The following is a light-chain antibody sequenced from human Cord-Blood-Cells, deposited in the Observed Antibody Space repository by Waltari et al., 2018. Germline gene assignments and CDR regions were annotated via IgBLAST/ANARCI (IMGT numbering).Light chain of an antibody. CDR3: QQSYSTPWT. CDR2: AAS. V-gene: IGKV1-39*01. Sequence: DIQMTQSPSSLSASVGDRVTITFRASQSISSYLNWYQQKPGKAPKLLIYAASSLQSGVPSRFSGSRSRTDLTLTISSLQPEDVATYYCQQSYSTPWTFVQGTKVEIK. CDR1: QSISSY. J-gene: IGKJ1*01.